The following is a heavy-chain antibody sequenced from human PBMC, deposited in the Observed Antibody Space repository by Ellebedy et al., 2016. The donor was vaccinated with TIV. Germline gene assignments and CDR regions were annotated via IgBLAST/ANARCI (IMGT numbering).Heavy chain of an antibody. CDR3: ARADCSSTSCCFDY. J-gene: IGHJ4*02. D-gene: IGHD2-2*01. Sequence: MPSETLFLTCTVSGGSISSSSYYWGWLRQPPGKGLEWIGSIYYSGSTYYNPSLKSRVTISVDTSKNQFSLKLSSVTAADTAVYYCARADCSSTSCCFDYWGQGTLVTVSS. V-gene: IGHV4-39*01. CDR1: GGSISSSSYY. CDR2: IYYSGST.